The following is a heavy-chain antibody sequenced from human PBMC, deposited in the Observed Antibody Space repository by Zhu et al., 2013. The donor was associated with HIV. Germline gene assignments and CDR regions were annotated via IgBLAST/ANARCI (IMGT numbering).Heavy chain of an antibody. D-gene: IGHD2-2*01. Sequence: EVQLVQSGAEVKKPGESLKISCKGSGYSFTSYWIGWVRQMPGKGLEWMGIIYPGDSDTRYSPSFQGQVTISADKSISTAYLQWSSLKASDTAMYYCATRDRYCSSTSCLYAFDIWGQGTMVTVSS. V-gene: IGHV5-51*01. J-gene: IGHJ3*02. CDR2: IYPGDSDT. CDR1: GYSFTSYW. CDR3: ATRDRYCSSTSCLYAFDI.